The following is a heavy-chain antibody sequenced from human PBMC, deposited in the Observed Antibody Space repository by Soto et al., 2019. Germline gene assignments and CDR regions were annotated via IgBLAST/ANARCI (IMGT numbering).Heavy chain of an antibody. J-gene: IGHJ6*02. CDR1: VGSISSSSYY. CDR3: ACIFTGGYGYGFYFYGMDV. CDR2: IYYSGST. D-gene: IGHD5-18*01. V-gene: IGHV4-39*01. Sequence: PSETLSLSCTGSVGSISSSSYYGGWIRQPPGKGLEWSGSIYYSGSTYYNPSLKSRVTISVDTSKNQFSLKLSSVTAADTAVYYCACIFTGGYGYGFYFYGMDVWGQGTTVT.